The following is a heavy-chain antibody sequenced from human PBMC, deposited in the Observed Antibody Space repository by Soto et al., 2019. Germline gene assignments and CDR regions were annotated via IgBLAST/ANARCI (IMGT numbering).Heavy chain of an antibody. V-gene: IGHV1-18*01. J-gene: IGHJ5*02. Sequence: ASVKVSCKTSGYTFSSYGISWVRQAPGQGLEWMGWISAYNGNTNYAQKLQGRVTMTTDTSTSTAYMELRSLRSDDTAVYFCARQITMIVVAWFDPWGQGTLVTVS. CDR1: GYTFSSYG. CDR2: ISAYNGNT. D-gene: IGHD3-22*01. CDR3: ARQITMIVVAWFDP.